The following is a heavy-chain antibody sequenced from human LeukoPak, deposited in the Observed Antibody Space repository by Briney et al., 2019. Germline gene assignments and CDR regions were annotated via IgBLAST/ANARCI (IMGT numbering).Heavy chain of an antibody. J-gene: IGHJ4*02. D-gene: IGHD3-10*01. CDR3: AKAGWEYYYGSGSYYIDY. CDR1: GFTFSSYE. CDR2: ISSSGSTI. V-gene: IGHV3-48*03. Sequence: GGSLRLSCAASGFTFSSYEMNWVRQAPGKGLEWVSYISSSGSTIYYADSVKGRFTISRDNAKNSLYLQMNSLRAEDTAVYYCAKAGWEYYYGSGSYYIDYWGQGTLVTVSS.